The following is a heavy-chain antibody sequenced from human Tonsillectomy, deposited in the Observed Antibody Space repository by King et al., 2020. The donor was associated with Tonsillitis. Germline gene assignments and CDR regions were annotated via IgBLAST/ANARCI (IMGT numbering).Heavy chain of an antibody. D-gene: IGHD2-2*01. CDR3: ARELPAAIRWFDP. V-gene: IGHV3-11*05. CDR2: ISSSSIYT. Sequence: QLVQSGGGLVKPGGSLRLSCAASGFIFSDYYMSWIRQAPGKGLEWVSDISSSSIYTNYADSVKGRFTISRDNAKNSLYLQMNSLRAEDTAVYYCARELPAAIRWFDPWGQGTLVTVSS. J-gene: IGHJ5*02. CDR1: GFIFSDYY.